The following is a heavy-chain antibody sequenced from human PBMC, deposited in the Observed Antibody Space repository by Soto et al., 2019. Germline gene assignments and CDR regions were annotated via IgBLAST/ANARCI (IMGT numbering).Heavy chain of an antibody. V-gene: IGHV3-23*01. D-gene: IGHD1-26*01. CDR3: AKEGELPQGSGSYRSHPYNWFDP. Sequence: PGGSLRLSCAASGLTFSSYAMSWVRQAPGKGLEWVSAISGSGGSTYYADSVEGRFTISRDNSKNTLYLQMNSLRAEDTAVYYCAKEGELPQGSGSYRSHPYNWFDPWGQGTLVTVSS. J-gene: IGHJ5*02. CDR2: ISGSGGST. CDR1: GLTFSSYA.